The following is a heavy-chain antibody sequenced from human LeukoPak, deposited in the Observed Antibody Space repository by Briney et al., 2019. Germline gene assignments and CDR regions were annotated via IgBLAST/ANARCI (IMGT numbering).Heavy chain of an antibody. D-gene: IGHD4-17*01. V-gene: IGHV4-59*11. CDR1: DDSFSSHY. CDR3: ARDLVTVTKGFDI. Sequence: SETLSLTCAVSDDSFSSHYWTWIRQPPGKGLGGIGYISYIGSTNYNPSLKSRVTISIDTSKNQFSLKLSSVTAADTAVYYCARDLVTVTKGFDIWGQGTMVSVSS. CDR2: ISYIGST. J-gene: IGHJ3*02.